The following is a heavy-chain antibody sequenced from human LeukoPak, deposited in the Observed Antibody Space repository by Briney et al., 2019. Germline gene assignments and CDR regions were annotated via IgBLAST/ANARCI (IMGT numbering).Heavy chain of an antibody. CDR3: ARDRAFSKYYDILTGYSPGDY. CDR2: INPSGGST. J-gene: IGHJ4*02. CDR1: GYIFTNYY. D-gene: IGHD3-9*01. V-gene: IGHV1-46*01. Sequence: GASVKVSCKASGYIFTNYYMHWVRQAPGQGLEWMGIINPSGGSTSYAQKFQGRVTMTRDTSTSTVYMELRSLRSDDTAVYYCARDRAFSKYYDILTGYSPGDYWGQGTLVTVSS.